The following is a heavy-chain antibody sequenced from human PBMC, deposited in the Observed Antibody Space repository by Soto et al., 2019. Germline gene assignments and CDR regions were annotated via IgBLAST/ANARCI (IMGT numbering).Heavy chain of an antibody. V-gene: IGHV3-7*01. D-gene: IGHD2-15*01. CDR1: GFAFSSYW. CDR3: VRGGGGGLFDP. CDR2: IKKDGSEE. J-gene: IGHJ5*02. Sequence: GGSLRLSCVASGFAFSSYWMSWVRQAPGQGLEWVANIKKDGSEEYYADSVKGRFTISRDNAKRSLYLQMMSLTAEDTAIYYCVRGGGGGLFDPWGQGTMVTVSS.